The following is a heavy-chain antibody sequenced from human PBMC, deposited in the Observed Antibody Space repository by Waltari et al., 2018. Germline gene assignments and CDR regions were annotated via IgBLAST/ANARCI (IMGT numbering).Heavy chain of an antibody. CDR1: GFTLSRYP. D-gene: IGHD2-15*01. J-gene: IGHJ3*02. V-gene: IGHV3-30*04. CDR2: ISYDGSKK. CDR3: ARAKVVGAFDI. Sequence: VQLVESGGGVVQPGRSLRLSCAASGFTLSRYPMPWFRQAPGKGLEWVAVISYDGSKKYYADSVKGRFTISRDNSKNTLYLQMNSLRAEDTAVYYCARAKVVGAFDIWGQGTMVTVSS.